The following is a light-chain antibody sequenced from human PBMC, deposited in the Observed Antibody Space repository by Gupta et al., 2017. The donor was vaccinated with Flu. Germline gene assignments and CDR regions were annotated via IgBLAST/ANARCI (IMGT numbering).Light chain of an antibody. V-gene: IGLV1-44*01. CDR3: ASWDDSHNGWV. J-gene: IGLJ3*02. CDR2: SNS. Sequence: QSVLTQPPSASGTPGQRVTTSCSGRSSNIGINTVSWFQQFPGTAPKLLIYSNSQRPSGVPDRFSGSKSGTSASLAISGLQSEDGAVYYCASWDDSHNGWVFGGGTKLTVL. CDR1: SSNIGINT.